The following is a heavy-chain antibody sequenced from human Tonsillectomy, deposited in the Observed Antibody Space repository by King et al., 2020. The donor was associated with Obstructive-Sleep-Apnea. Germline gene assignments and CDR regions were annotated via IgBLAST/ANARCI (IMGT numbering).Heavy chain of an antibody. D-gene: IGHD3-3*01. CDR3: AHRGPTSFWSGYYTWFDP. J-gene: IGHJ5*02. CDR1: GFSLSTSGVG. CDR2: IYWDDEK. Sequence: TLKESGPTLVKPTQTLTLTCTFSGFSLSTSGVGVGWIRQPPGKALEWLALIYWDDEKRYSPSLKSRLPITKDTSKNQVVLTMTNMDPVDTATYYCAHRGPTSFWSGYYTWFDPWGQGTLVTVSS. V-gene: IGHV2-5*02.